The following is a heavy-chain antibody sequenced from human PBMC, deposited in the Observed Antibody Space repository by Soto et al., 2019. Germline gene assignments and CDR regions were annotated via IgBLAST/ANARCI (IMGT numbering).Heavy chain of an antibody. CDR1: GFDFSTYA. Sequence: EVRLLESGGGLVQPGGSLRLSCVASGFDFSTYAMSWVRQAPGKGLEWVSVIGEGGVSRVYADAVKGRFTISRGNSKNTLYLQMTSLRVDDTAMYYCARDSVTRVSSDIPGMDVWGQGTTVSVSS. CDR3: ARDSVTRVSSDIPGMDV. V-gene: IGHV3-23*01. D-gene: IGHD3-10*01. CDR2: IGEGGVSR. J-gene: IGHJ6*02.